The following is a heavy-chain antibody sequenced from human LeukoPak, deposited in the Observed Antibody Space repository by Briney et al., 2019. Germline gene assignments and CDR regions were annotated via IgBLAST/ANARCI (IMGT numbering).Heavy chain of an antibody. CDR1: GFTFSSYG. V-gene: IGHV3-30*02. J-gene: IGHJ6*03. Sequence: GGSLRLSCAASGFTFSSYGTHWVRQAPGKGLEWVAFIRYDGSNKYYADSVKGRLTISRDNSKNTVYLQMNSLRAEDTAVYYCAGAVAGTSGYYYYMDVWGKGTTVTISS. CDR3: AGAVAGTSGYYYYMDV. D-gene: IGHD6-19*01. CDR2: IRYDGSNK.